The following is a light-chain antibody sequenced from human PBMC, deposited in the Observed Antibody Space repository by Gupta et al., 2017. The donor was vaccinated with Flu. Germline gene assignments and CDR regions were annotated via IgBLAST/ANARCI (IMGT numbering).Light chain of an antibody. Sequence: QSALTQPASVSGFPGQSITISCSGTSSDVGGYNYVSWYLHNPGKAPKLIIYEVTNRPSGVSNRFSGSKSGNTASLTISGLQAEDEADYYCSSYTTSSSRVFGGGTRLTVL. J-gene: IGLJ3*02. CDR2: EVT. CDR1: SSDVGGYNY. CDR3: SSYTTSSSRV. V-gene: IGLV2-14*01.